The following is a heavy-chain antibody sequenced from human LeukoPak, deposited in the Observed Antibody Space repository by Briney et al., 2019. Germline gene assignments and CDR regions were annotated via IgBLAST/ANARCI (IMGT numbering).Heavy chain of an antibody. J-gene: IGHJ5*02. CDR2: IYHSGST. Sequence: SETLSLTCTVSGYSISSGYYWGWIRQPPGKGLEWIGSIYHSGSTYYNPSLKSRVTISVDTSKNQFSLKLSSVTAADTAVYYCARGRIQLWLKAEARLNWFDPWGQGTLVTVSS. D-gene: IGHD5-18*01. V-gene: IGHV4-38-2*02. CDR3: ARGRIQLWLKAEARLNWFDP. CDR1: GYSISSGYY.